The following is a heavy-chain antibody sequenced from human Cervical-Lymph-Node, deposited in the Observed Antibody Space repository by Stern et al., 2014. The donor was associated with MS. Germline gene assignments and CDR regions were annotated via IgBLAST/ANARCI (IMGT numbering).Heavy chain of an antibody. J-gene: IGHJ5*02. V-gene: IGHV2-5*02. Sequence: QITLKESGPTLVKPTQTLTLTCTFSGFSLSASGVSVGWIRQPPGKALEWLALISWDDDKRYSPSLKSRLTLTKDTSKNQVVLTMTNMDPVDTATFYCARGNSTGYYRDWFDPWGQGTLVTVSS. CDR2: ISWDDDK. CDR1: GFSLSASGVS. D-gene: IGHD6-19*01. CDR3: ARGNSTGYYRDWFDP.